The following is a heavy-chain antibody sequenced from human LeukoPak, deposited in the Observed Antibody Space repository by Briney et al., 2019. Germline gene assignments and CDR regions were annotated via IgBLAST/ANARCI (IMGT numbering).Heavy chain of an antibody. D-gene: IGHD1-1*01. CDR3: ARSGPRDNWNDDY. V-gene: IGHV1-2*02. CDR2: INPNSGGT. Sequence: ASVKVSCKASGYTFTGYYMHWVRQAPGQGLEWMGWINPNSGGTNYAQKFQGRVTMTRDTSISTAYMELRSLSSDDTAVYYCARSGPRDNWNDDYWGQGTPVTVSS. J-gene: IGHJ4*02. CDR1: GYTFTGYY.